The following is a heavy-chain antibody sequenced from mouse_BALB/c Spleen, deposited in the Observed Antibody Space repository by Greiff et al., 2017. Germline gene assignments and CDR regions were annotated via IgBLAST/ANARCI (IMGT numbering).Heavy chain of an antibody. J-gene: IGHJ1*01. Sequence: DVKLVESGGGLVKPGGSLKLSCAASGFTFSSYAMSWVRQSPEKRLEWVAEISSGGSYTYYPDTVTGRFTISRDNAKNTLYLEMSSLRSEDTAMYYCARKLRLNDWYFDVWGAGTTVTVSS. CDR3: ARKLRLNDWYFDV. D-gene: IGHD1-2*01. CDR2: ISSGGSYT. CDR1: GFTFSSYA. V-gene: IGHV5-9-4*01.